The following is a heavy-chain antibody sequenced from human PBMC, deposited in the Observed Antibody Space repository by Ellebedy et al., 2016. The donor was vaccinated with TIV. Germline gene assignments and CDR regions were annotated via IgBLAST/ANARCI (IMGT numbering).Heavy chain of an antibody. CDR2: IYYGVTT. V-gene: IGHV4-39*01. CDR3: VRRIGARPPDY. CDR1: SGSISSSTYY. J-gene: IGHJ4*02. D-gene: IGHD4/OR15-4a*01. Sequence: SETLSLXXTVSSGSISSSTYYWGWIRQPPGMGLEWIGSIYYGVTTDYNPSLKSRATISVDTSKNQLSLKLSSVTAADTAVYYCVRRIGARPPDYWGQGTLVTVSS.